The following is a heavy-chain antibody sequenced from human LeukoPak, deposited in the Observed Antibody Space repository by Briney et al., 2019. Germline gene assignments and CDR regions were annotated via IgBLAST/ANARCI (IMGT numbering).Heavy chain of an antibody. D-gene: IGHD1-26*01. CDR3: ARDEGGSYLGDAFDI. CDR1: GYTSTSYY. J-gene: IGHJ3*02. Sequence: ASVKVSCKASGYTSTSYYMHWVRQAPGQGLEWMGIINPSGGSTSYAQKFQGRVTMTRDTSTSTVYMELSSLRSEDTAVYYCARDEGGSYLGDAFDIWGQGTMVTVSS. CDR2: INPSGGST. V-gene: IGHV1-46*01.